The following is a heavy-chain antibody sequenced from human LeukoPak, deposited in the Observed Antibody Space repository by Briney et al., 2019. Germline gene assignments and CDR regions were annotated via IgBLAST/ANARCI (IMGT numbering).Heavy chain of an antibody. CDR1: GFTFSSYS. J-gene: IGHJ6*03. CDR3: AREDDEDYYYYYMDV. V-gene: IGHV3-48*04. Sequence: GGSLRLSCAASGFTFSSYSMNWVRQAPGKGLEWVSYISSSSSTIYYADSVKGRFTISRDNAKNSLYLQMNSLRAEDTAVYYCAREDDEDYYYYYMDVWGKGTTVTVSS. CDR2: ISSSSSTI.